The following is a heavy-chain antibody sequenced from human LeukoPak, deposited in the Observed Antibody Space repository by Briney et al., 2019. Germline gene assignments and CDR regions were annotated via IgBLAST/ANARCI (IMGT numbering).Heavy chain of an antibody. J-gene: IGHJ4*02. CDR1: GFTFSNYA. CDR2: IGGRDGGT. D-gene: IGHD3-9*01. Sequence: GASLRLSCVASGFTFSNYAMSWVRQAPGKGLQWVSAIGGRDGGTYYADSVKGRFTVSRDNSKNTLYLQMNTLRAEDTAVYHCAKWGDYDILTGYYDPDYWGQGTLVTVSS. CDR3: AKWGDYDILTGYYDPDY. V-gene: IGHV3-23*01.